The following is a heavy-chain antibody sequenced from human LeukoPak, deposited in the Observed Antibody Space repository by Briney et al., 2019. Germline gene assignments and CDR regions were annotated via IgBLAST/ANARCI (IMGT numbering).Heavy chain of an antibody. V-gene: IGHV3-74*01. Sequence: GGSLRLSCAASRFTFSSYWMHWVRQAPGKGLVWVSRINTDGSSSTYADSVKGRFTISRDNAKLYLQMNSLRAEDTAVYYCVREADVAVAFDYWGQGTLVTVSS. J-gene: IGHJ4*02. CDR3: VREADVAVAFDY. D-gene: IGHD6-19*01. CDR2: INTDGSSS. CDR1: RFTFSSYW.